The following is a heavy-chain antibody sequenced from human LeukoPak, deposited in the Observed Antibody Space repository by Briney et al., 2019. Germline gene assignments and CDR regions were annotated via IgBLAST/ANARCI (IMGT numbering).Heavy chain of an antibody. CDR3: ARSAQIFGVVPADY. CDR1: GFTFSSYA. J-gene: IGHJ4*02. V-gene: IGHV3-30-3*01. CDR2: ISYDGSNK. Sequence: GGSLRLSCAASGFTFSSYAMSWVRQAPGKGLEWVAVISYDGSNKYYADSVKGRFTISRDNSKNTLYLQMNSLRAEDTAVYYCARSAQIFGVVPADYWGQGTLVTVSS. D-gene: IGHD2-2*01.